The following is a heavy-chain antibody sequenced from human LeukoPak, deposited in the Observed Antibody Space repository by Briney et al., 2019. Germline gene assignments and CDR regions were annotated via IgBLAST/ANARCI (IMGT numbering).Heavy chain of an antibody. D-gene: IGHD6-13*01. Sequence: SVKVSCKASAGTFSSYAISWVRQAPGQGLEWMGGIITIFGTANYAQKFHGRVTVTTDESTSTAYMELSSLRSEDSAVYYCARDPVAAAGNSYFDYWGQGTLVTVSS. J-gene: IGHJ4*02. V-gene: IGHV1-69*05. CDR1: AGTFSSYA. CDR3: ARDPVAAAGNSYFDY. CDR2: IITIFGTA.